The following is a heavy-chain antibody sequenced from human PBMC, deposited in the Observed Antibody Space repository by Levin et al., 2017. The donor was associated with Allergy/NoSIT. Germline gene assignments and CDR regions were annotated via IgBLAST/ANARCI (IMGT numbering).Heavy chain of an antibody. D-gene: IGHD3-3*01. J-gene: IGHJ3*02. CDR2: IIPIFGTA. Sequence: SVKVSCKASGGTFSSYAISWVRQAPGQGLEWMGGIIPIFGTASYAQKFQGRVTITADESTSTAYMELSSLRSEDTAVYYCASRIPYYDFWSGSPPIGGADAFDIWGQGTMVTVSS. CDR1: GGTFSSYA. CDR3: ASRIPYYDFWSGSPPIGGADAFDI. V-gene: IGHV1-69*13.